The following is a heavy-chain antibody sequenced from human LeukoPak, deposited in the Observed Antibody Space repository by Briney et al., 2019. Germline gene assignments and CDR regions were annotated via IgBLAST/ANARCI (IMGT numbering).Heavy chain of an antibody. J-gene: IGHJ6*03. CDR2: ISSSGSTK. CDR3: ARDLLDVPNPVPVVPAAILKQGDYYYYYMDV. Sequence: GRSLRLSCAASGFIFSDYYMSWIRQAPGKGLEWVSYISSSGSTKYYADSVEGRFTISRDSAKNSLYLQMNSLRAEDTAVYYCARDLLDVPNPVPVVPAAILKQGDYYYYYMDVWGKGTTVTVSS. V-gene: IGHV3-11*01. CDR1: GFIFSDYY. D-gene: IGHD2-2*02.